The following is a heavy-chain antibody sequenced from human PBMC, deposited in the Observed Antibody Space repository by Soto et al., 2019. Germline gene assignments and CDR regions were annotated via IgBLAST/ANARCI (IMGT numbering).Heavy chain of an antibody. CDR3: AKDRVPVEWELLPYYGMDV. J-gene: IGHJ6*02. Sequence: PGGSLRLSCAASGFTFSSYAISWVRQAPGKGLEWVSAISGSGGSTYYADSVKGRFTISRDNSKNTLYLQMNSLRAEDTAVYYCAKDRVPVEWELLPYYGMDVWGQGTTVTVSS. D-gene: IGHD1-26*01. CDR2: ISGSGGST. V-gene: IGHV3-23*01. CDR1: GFTFSSYA.